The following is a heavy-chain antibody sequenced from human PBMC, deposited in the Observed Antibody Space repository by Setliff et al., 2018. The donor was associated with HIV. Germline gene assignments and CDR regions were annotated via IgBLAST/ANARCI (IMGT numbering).Heavy chain of an antibody. V-gene: IGHV3-23*01. CDR3: AKGADPGSSGHYAPYYFDY. D-gene: IGHD3-22*01. CDR2: ISGGGGST. J-gene: IGHJ4*02. CDR1: GLIVNTNY. Sequence: SLRLSCAASGLIVNTNYMSWARQAPGKGLEWVSGISGGGGSTNYADSVKGRFTISRDNFKNTLYLQMNSLRAEDTAVYYCAKGADPGSSGHYAPYYFDYWGQGKLVTVSS.